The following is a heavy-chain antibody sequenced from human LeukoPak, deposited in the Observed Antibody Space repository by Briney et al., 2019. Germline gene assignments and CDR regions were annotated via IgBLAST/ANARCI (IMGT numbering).Heavy chain of an antibody. Sequence: GGSLTLSCAASGFTFTSFSFNWVRQAPGKGLEWVSSINTVATYIYYADSVRGGFTISRDNAKNSVYLQMDKLRAEDTGVYYCARLRRNGDSGGFYYYYDYGGQGTLVTVSS. J-gene: IGHJ4*02. CDR3: ARLRRNGDSGGFYYYYDY. D-gene: IGHD3-22*01. CDR1: GFTFTSFS. V-gene: IGHV3-21*01. CDR2: INTVATYI.